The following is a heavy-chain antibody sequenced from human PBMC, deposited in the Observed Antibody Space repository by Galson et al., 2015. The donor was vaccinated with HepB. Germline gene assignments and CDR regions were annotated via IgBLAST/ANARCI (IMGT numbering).Heavy chain of an antibody. CDR2: IRSKANSYAT. Sequence: SLRLSCAASGFTFSGSAMHWVRQASGKGLEWVGRIRSKANSYATAYAASVKGRFTISRDDSKNTAYLQMNSLKTEDTAVYYCTRHCSGGSCRDLYYYYMDVWGKGTTVTVSS. V-gene: IGHV3-73*01. CDR1: GFTFSGSA. J-gene: IGHJ6*03. D-gene: IGHD2-15*01. CDR3: TRHCSGGSCRDLYYYYMDV.